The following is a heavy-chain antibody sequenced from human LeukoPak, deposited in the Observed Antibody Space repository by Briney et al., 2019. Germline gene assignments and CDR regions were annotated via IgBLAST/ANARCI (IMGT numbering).Heavy chain of an antibody. Sequence: GGSLRPSCAASGFTFSGSAMHWVRQASGKGLEWVGRIRSKANSYATTYAASVKGRFTISGDDSKNTAYLQMNSLKTEDTAMYYCTTCGGDCYSNFDYWGQGTLVTVSS. V-gene: IGHV3-73*01. CDR3: TTCGGDCYSNFDY. CDR2: IRSKANSYAT. CDR1: GFTFSGSA. D-gene: IGHD2-21*02. J-gene: IGHJ4*02.